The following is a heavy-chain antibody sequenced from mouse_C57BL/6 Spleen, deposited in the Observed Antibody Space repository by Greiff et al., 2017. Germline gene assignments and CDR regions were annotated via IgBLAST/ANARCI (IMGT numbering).Heavy chain of an antibody. CDR2: INPNYGTT. J-gene: IGHJ1*03. CDR3: ARAAAYSGSSYEYWYFDV. D-gene: IGHD1-1*01. Sequence: EVQLQQSGPELVKPGASVKISCKASGYSFTDYNMNWVKQSNGKSLEWIGVINPNYGTTSYNQKFKGKATLTVDQSSSTAYMQLNSLTSEDSAVYYCARAAAYSGSSYEYWYFDVWGTGTTVTVSS. V-gene: IGHV1-39*01. CDR1: GYSFTDYN.